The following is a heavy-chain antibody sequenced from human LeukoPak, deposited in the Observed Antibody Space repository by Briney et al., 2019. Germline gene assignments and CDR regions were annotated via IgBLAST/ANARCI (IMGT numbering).Heavy chain of an antibody. CDR2: INHSGST. CDR3: ARYDSMVGDYYYYYYMDV. V-gene: IGHV4-34*01. D-gene: IGHD1-26*01. Sequence: SETLSLTCAVYGGSFSGYYWSWIRQPPGKGLEWIGEINHSGSTNYNPSLKSRVTISVDTSKNQFSLKLSSVTAADTAVYYCARYDSMVGDYYYYYYMDVWGKGTTVTVSS. J-gene: IGHJ6*03. CDR1: GGSFSGYY.